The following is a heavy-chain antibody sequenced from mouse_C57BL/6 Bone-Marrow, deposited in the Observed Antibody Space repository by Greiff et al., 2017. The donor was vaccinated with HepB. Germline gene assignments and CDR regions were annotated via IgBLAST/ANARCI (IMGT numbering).Heavy chain of an antibody. J-gene: IGHJ1*03. CDR1: GFTFSSYA. Sequence: DVKLVESGEGLVKPGGSLKLSCAASGFTFSSYAMSWVRQTPEKRLGWVAYISSGGDYIYYADTVKGRFTISRENARNTLYLQMSSLKTEDTAMYYCTRDGSSYWYFDVWGTGTTVTVSS. V-gene: IGHV5-9-1*02. CDR3: TRDGSSYWYFDV. D-gene: IGHD1-1*01. CDR2: ISSGGDYI.